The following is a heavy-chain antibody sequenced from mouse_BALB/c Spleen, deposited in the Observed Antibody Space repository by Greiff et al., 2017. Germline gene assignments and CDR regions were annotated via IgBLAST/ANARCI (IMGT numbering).Heavy chain of an antibody. CDR3: ARWDGNYHAMDY. CDR2: ISDGGSYT. J-gene: IGHJ4*01. CDR1: GFTFSDYY. V-gene: IGHV5-4*02. D-gene: IGHD2-1*01. Sequence: EVQRVESGGGLVKPGGSLKLSCAASGFTFSDYYMYWVRQTPEKRLEWVATISDGGSYTYYPDSVKGRFTISRDNAKNNLYLQMSSLKSEDTATYYCARWDGNYHAMDYWGQGTSVTVSS.